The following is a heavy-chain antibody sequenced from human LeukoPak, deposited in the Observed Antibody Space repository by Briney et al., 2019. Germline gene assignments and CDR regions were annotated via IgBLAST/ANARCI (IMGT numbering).Heavy chain of an antibody. CDR2: IYSGGST. Sequence: GGSLRLSCAASGFTVSSNYMSWVRQAPGKGLEWVSVIYSGGSTYYADSVKGRFTISRDNSKNTLYLQMNSLRAEDTAVYYCARGFAGYCSGGSCPQNHDAFDIWGQGTMVTVSS. V-gene: IGHV3-53*01. CDR1: GFTVSSNY. D-gene: IGHD2-15*01. J-gene: IGHJ3*02. CDR3: ARGFAGYCSGGSCPQNHDAFDI.